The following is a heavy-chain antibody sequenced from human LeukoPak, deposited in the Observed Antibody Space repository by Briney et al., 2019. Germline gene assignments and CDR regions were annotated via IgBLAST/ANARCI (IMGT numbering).Heavy chain of an antibody. Sequence: GGSLRLSCAASGFTFSKYWMNWVRQAPGKGLEWVAFIRYDGSNKYYADSVKGRFTISRDNSKNTLYLQMNSLRAEDTAVYYCAKASSVYCSSTSCYLGYFDYWGQGTLVTVSS. V-gene: IGHV3-30*02. D-gene: IGHD2-2*01. J-gene: IGHJ4*02. CDR3: AKASSVYCSSTSCYLGYFDY. CDR1: GFTFSKYW. CDR2: IRYDGSNK.